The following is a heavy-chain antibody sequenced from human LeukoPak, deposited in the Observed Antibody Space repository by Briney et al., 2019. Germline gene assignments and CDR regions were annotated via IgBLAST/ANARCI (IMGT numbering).Heavy chain of an antibody. CDR3: ARASILTGYYLNY. D-gene: IGHD3-9*01. Sequence: PGGSLRLSGAPPVFTLRGSYRTGVRRAPGRGLGWLSVIYGGGTTHYADSEKGKFTICRDNTKNTLNLQMTSLRAEYTAVYYCARASILTGYYLNYGGQRTLVTVSS. CDR2: IYGGGTT. V-gene: IGHV3-66*01. CDR1: VFTLRGSY. J-gene: IGHJ4*02.